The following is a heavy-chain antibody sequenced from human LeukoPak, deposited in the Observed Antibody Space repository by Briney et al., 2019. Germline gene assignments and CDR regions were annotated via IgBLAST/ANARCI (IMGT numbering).Heavy chain of an antibody. CDR1: GGSISSYY. CDR3: ARHYGP. Sequence: SSETLSLTCTVSGGSISSYYWSWIRQPPGKGLEWIGSIYDSGSTYYNPSLKSRVTISVDTSKNQFSLKLNSVTAADTAVYYCARHYGPWGQGTLVTVSS. J-gene: IGHJ5*02. V-gene: IGHV4-59*05. D-gene: IGHD3-16*01. CDR2: IYDSGST.